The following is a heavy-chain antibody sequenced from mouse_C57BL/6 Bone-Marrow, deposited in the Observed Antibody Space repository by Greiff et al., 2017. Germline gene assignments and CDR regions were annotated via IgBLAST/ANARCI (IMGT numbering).Heavy chain of an antibody. CDR1: GYTFTSYW. CDR2: IDPSDSYT. V-gene: IGHV1-69*01. J-gene: IGHJ4*01. Sequence: QVQLQQPGAELVMPGASVKLSCKASGYTFTSYWMHWVKQRPGQGLAWIGEIDPSDSYTNYNQKFKGKSTLTVDKSSSTAYMQLSSLTSEDSAVYYCARLDAYLPFYAMDYWGQGTSVTVSS. CDR3: ARLDAYLPFYAMDY. D-gene: IGHD2-1*01.